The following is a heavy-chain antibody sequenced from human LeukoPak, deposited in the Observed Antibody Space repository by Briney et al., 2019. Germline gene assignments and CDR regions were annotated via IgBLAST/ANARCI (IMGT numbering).Heavy chain of an antibody. CDR2: IYTSGST. V-gene: IGHV4-4*07. Sequence: SETLSLTCTVSGGSISSYYWSWIRQPAGKGLEWIGRIYTSGSTNYNPSLKSRVTMSVDTSKNQFSLKLSSVTAADTAVYYCAGNKRFYCSSTSCHSPNWFDPWGQGTLVTVSS. CDR1: GGSISSYY. CDR3: AGNKRFYCSSTSCHSPNWFDP. J-gene: IGHJ5*02. D-gene: IGHD2-2*01.